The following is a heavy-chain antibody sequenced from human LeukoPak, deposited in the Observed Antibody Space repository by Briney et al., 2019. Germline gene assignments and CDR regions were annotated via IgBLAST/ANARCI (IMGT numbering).Heavy chain of an antibody. V-gene: IGHV4-39*01. J-gene: IGHJ4*02. CDR2: IYYSGST. Sequence: PSETLSLTCTVSGGSISSSSYYWGWIRQPPGKGLEWIGSIYYSGSTYYNPSLKSRVTISVDTSKNQFSLKLSSVTAADTAVYYCASLGPNIDYWGQGTLVTVSS. CDR3: ASLGPNIDY. CDR1: GGSISSSSYY.